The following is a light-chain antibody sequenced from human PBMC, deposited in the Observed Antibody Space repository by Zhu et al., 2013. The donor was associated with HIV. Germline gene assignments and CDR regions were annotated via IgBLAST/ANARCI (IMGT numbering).Light chain of an antibody. CDR1: QTLNSPY. Sequence: IVLTQSPGTLSLSPGERATLSCRATQTLNSPYLAWYQQKPGQSPRLLIYAASSRATGIPDRFSGSGSGTDFTLTISRLEPEDFGMYFCQRFGSSVTWTFGQGTKLEIK. V-gene: IGKV3-20*01. J-gene: IGKJ1*01. CDR3: QRFGSSVTWT. CDR2: AAS.